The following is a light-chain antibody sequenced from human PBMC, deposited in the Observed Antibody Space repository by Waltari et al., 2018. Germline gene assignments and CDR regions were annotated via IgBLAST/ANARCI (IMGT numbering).Light chain of an antibody. V-gene: IGKV1-5*03. CDR2: KAS. CDR3: QQYHDYST. CDR1: QTILTW. Sequence: DTQVTQSPSTLSASVGDSVTITCRASQTILTWMAWYQQKPGKAPKLLIDKASRLESGVPSRFSGTASGTEFTLTISSLQPDDSATYYCQQYHDYSTFGQGTKLEIK. J-gene: IGKJ2*01.